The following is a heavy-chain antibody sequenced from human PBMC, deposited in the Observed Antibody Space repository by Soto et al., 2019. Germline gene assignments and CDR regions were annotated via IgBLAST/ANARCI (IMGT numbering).Heavy chain of an antibody. Sequence: VASVKVSFKPSGYTFSNYGINWVRQAPGQGLEWMGWISGYNGNTNYAQTVQGRVTMTTDTSTGTVYMELRSLKSDDTAIYYCSRFIMVGGWFDPNYYHGMDVWGQGTTVTVSS. V-gene: IGHV1-18*01. J-gene: IGHJ6*02. CDR1: GYTFSNYG. CDR2: ISGYNGNT. CDR3: SRFIMVGGWFDPNYYHGMDV. D-gene: IGHD6-19*01.